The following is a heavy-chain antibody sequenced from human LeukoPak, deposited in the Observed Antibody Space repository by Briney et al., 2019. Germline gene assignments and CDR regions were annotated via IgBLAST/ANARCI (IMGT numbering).Heavy chain of an antibody. J-gene: IGHJ4*02. CDR1: GGTFSIYA. V-gene: IGHV1-69*01. Sequence: ASVKVSCKASGGTFSIYAISWVRQAPGQGLEWMGGIIPIFGTANYAQKFQGRVTITADESTSTAYKELSSLRSEDTAVYYCARSVGYCSSTTCWYYFDYWGQGTLVTVSS. CDR2: IIPIFGTA. D-gene: IGHD2-2*01. CDR3: ARSVGYCSSTTCWYYFDY.